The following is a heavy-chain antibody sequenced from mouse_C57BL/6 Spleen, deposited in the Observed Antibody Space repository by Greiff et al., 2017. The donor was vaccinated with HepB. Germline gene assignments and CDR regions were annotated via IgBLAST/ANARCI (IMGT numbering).Heavy chain of an antibody. V-gene: IGHV5-4*01. CDR1: GFTFSSYA. J-gene: IGHJ2*01. CDR2: ISDGGSYT. Sequence: EVKLVESGGGLVKPGGSLKLSCAASGFTFSSYAMSWVRQTPEKRLEWVATISDGGSYTYYPDNVKGRFTISRDNAKNNLYLQMSHLKSEDTAMYYCARDRENGNYVPCFDYWGQGTTLTVSS. D-gene: IGHD2-1*01. CDR3: ARDRENGNYVPCFDY.